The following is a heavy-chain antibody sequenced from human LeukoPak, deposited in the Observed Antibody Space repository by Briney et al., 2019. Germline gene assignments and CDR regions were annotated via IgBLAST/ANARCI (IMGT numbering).Heavy chain of an antibody. CDR1: GYSFTSYG. D-gene: IGHD3-22*01. Sequence: AASVKVSCKASGYSFTSYGISWVRQAPGQGLEWMGWISAYNGNTNYAQKLRGRVTMTTDTSTSTAYMELRSLRSDYTAVYYCARGRRDYYDSDMNFDYWGQGTLVTVSS. CDR3: ARGRRDYYDSDMNFDY. V-gene: IGHV1-18*01. J-gene: IGHJ4*02. CDR2: ISAYNGNT.